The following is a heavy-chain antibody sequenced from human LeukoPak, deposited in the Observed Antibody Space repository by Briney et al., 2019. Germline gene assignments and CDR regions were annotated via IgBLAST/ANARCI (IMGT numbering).Heavy chain of an antibody. V-gene: IGHV3-30-3*01. Sequence: GGSLRLSCAASGFTFSSYAMHWVRQATGKGLEWVAVISYDGSNKYYADSVKGRFTISRDNSKNTLYLQMNSLRAEDTAVYYCARDRAGYCSSTSCYSFDYWGQGTLFTVSS. J-gene: IGHJ4*02. CDR2: ISYDGSNK. D-gene: IGHD2-2*01. CDR1: GFTFSSYA. CDR3: ARDRAGYCSSTSCYSFDY.